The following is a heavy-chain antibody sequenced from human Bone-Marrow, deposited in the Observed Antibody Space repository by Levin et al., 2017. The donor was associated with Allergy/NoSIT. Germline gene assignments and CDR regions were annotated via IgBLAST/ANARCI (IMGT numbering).Heavy chain of an antibody. D-gene: IGHD3-22*01. J-gene: IGHJ4*02. V-gene: IGHV5-51*01. CDR3: VNPKYSRGPLDFDA. CDR2: IFPSDSDT. Sequence: GGSLRLSCKGSGYGFATYWIGWVRQMPGKGLEWMGIIFPSDSDTSYSPPFQGHVTISADKSTNTAYLQWSSLKASDTAIYFCVNPKYSRGPLDFDAWGQGTLVIVSS. CDR1: GYGFATYW.